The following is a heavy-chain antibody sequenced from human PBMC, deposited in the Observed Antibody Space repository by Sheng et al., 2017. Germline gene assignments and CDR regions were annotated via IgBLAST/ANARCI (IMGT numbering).Heavy chain of an antibody. J-gene: IGHJ4*02. CDR3: ARGSPRWLQFGHDFDY. CDR1: GGSFSGYY. CDR2: INHSGST. Sequence: QVQLQQWGAGLLKPSETLSLTCAVYGGSFSGYYWSWIRQPPGKGLEWIGEINHSGSTNYNPSLKSRVTISVDTSKNQFSLKLSSVTAADTAVYYCARGSPRWLQFGHDFDYWGQGTLVTVSS. D-gene: IGHD5-12*01. V-gene: IGHV4-34*01.